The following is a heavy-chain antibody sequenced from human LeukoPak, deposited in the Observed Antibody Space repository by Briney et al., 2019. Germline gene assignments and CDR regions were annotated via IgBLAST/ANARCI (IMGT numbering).Heavy chain of an antibody. J-gene: IGHJ6*02. CDR2: IYYSGST. CDR1: VGSISSYY. Sequence: PSETLSLTCTVSVGSISSYYWSWIRQPPGKGLEWIGYIYYSGSTNYNPSLKSRVTISVDTSKNQFSLKLSSVTAADTAVYYCARDRKVRGVTTYYYYGMDVWGQGTTVTVSS. CDR3: ARDRKVRGVTTYYYYGMDV. V-gene: IGHV4-59*01. D-gene: IGHD3-10*01.